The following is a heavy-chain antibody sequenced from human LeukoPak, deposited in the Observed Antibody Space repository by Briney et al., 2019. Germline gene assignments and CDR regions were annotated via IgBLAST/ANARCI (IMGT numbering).Heavy chain of an antibody. D-gene: IGHD2-2*01. CDR3: AREDIVVVPAARGYYYGMDV. CDR1: GGSISTSSYH. CDR2: IYYTGRT. V-gene: IGHV4-39*01. J-gene: IGHJ6*02. Sequence: SETLSLTCTVSGGSISTSSYHWGWIRQPPGKGLEWIGSIYYTGRTYYNPSLKSRVTISVDTSKKQFSLKLSSVTAADTAVYYCAREDIVVVPAARGYYYGMDVWGQGTTVTVSS.